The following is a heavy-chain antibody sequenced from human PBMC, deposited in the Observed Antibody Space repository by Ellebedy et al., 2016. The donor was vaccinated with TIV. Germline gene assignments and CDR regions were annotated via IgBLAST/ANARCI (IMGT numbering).Heavy chain of an antibody. D-gene: IGHD5-12*01. V-gene: IGHV3-53*01. Sequence: GESLKISCAASGFTVSSNYMSWVRQAPGKGLEWVSVIYSGGSTYYADSVKGRFTISRDNSKNTLFLQMNSLRTEDTAVYYCASERSGYDFDYWGQGTLVTVSA. CDR1: GFTVSSNY. J-gene: IGHJ4*02. CDR2: IYSGGST. CDR3: ASERSGYDFDY.